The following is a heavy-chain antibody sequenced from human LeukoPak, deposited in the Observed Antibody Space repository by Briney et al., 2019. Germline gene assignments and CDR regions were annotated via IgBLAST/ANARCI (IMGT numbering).Heavy chain of an antibody. Sequence: GGSLRLSCAASGFTLSRYSMNWVRQAPGKGLEWVSYISGSSSTIYYADPVKGRFTISRDNAKNSLYLQMDSLRAEDTAVYYCARDLGKAGGYSSAFDYWGQGTLVTVSS. J-gene: IGHJ4*02. CDR3: ARDLGKAGGYSSAFDY. CDR2: ISGSSSTI. V-gene: IGHV3-48*04. D-gene: IGHD6-19*01. CDR1: GFTLSRYS.